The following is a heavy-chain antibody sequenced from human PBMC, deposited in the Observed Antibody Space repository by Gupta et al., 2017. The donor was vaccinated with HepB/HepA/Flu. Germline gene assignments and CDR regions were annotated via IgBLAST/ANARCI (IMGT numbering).Heavy chain of an antibody. V-gene: IGHV4-39*01. Sequence: QLQLQESGPGLVKPSETLSLTCTVSGGSISSSDYYWGWIRQPPGKGLEWIGHIYYSGSTYYNPSLKSRVTISVDTSKNQFSLKLSSVTAADTAVYYCARDPYITIFGVFIDDYYYYMDVWGKGTTVTVSS. CDR2: IYYSGST. CDR1: GGSISSSDYY. J-gene: IGHJ6*03. D-gene: IGHD3-3*01. CDR3: ARDPYITIFGVFIDDYYYYMDV.